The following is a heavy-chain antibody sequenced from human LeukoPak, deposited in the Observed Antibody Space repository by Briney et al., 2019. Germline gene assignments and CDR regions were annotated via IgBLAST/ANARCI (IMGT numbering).Heavy chain of an antibody. CDR1: GGSISSGPYH. Sequence: SETLSLTCTVSGGSISSGPYHWGWIRQHPGKGLEWIGYIYYSGSTYCNPSLKSRLIISIDTSKTQFSLRLNSVTAADTAVYYCARGGYYGSGSYTPLDSWGQGTLVTVSS. CDR2: IYYSGST. J-gene: IGHJ4*02. D-gene: IGHD3-10*01. V-gene: IGHV4-31*03. CDR3: ARGGYYGSGSYTPLDS.